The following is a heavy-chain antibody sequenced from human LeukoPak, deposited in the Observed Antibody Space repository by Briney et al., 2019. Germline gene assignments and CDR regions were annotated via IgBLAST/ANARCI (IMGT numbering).Heavy chain of an antibody. J-gene: IGHJ4*02. CDR1: GYTFTKFW. V-gene: IGHV5-51*01. D-gene: IGHD3-10*01. CDR3: VRGKGSGTYYGFDY. Sequence: GESLKISCETSGYTFTKFWVGWVRQTPGKGLEWLGMIYPDDSDPRYSPSFQGQVTMSVDKSISIVYLHWSSLKASDTAIYYCVRGKGSGTYYGFDYWGQGTVVSVVS. CDR2: IYPDDSDP.